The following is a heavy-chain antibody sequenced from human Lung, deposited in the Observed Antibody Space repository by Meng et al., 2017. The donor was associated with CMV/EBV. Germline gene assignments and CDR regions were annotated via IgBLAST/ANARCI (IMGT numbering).Heavy chain of an antibody. V-gene: IGHV3-72*01. Sequence: SLKISCEVSGFTFSDHYMDWVRQAPGKGLEWVGRTKNKPNSYSTEYAASVKGRFTISRDNSKNSLYLQMDSLKTEDTAVYFCTGSMVGATGRPPYFFEYWGQGTLVTVSS. J-gene: IGHJ4*02. CDR1: GFTFSDHY. CDR2: TKNKPNSYST. D-gene: IGHD1-26*01. CDR3: TGSMVGATGRPPYFFEY.